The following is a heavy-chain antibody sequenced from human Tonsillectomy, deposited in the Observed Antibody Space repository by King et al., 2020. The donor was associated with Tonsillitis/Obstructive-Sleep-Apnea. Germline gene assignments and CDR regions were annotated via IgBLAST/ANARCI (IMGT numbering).Heavy chain of an antibody. CDR3: ARGSRIMARGVEHYYYMDV. CDR1: GGSFSGYY. D-gene: IGHD3-10*01. Sequence: VQLQQWGAGLLKPSETLSLTCAVYGGSFSGYYRSWVRLPPGKGLEWIGEISHSGSTNYNPSLKNRVTISVDTSKNQFSLKLSSVTAADTAVYYCARGSRIMARGVEHYYYMDVWGKWTSVTDSS. V-gene: IGHV4-34*01. J-gene: IGHJ6*03. CDR2: ISHSGST.